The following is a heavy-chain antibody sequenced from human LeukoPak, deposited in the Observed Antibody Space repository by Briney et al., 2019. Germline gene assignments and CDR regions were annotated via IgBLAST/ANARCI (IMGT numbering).Heavy chain of an antibody. CDR1: GFTFSGYT. CDR3: ARSITIFGVVIDAFDI. D-gene: IGHD3-3*01. V-gene: IGHV3-21*04. Sequence: PGGSLRLSCAASGFTFSGYTMNWVRQALGKGLEWVSSISSSSSYIYYADSVKGRFTISRDHAKDSLYLQMNSLRAEDTAVYYCARSITIFGVVIDAFDIWGQGTMVTVSS. CDR2: ISSSSSYI. J-gene: IGHJ3*02.